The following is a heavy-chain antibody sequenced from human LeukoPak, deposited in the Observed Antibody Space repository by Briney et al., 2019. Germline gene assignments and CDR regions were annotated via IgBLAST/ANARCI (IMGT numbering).Heavy chain of an antibody. V-gene: IGHV3-23*01. Sequence: PGGSLRLSCAASGFTFSSNGMSWVRQAPGKGLEWVSAISGTGDRTFYANSVQGRFTISRDNSKNSLSLQMSSLRADDTAVYYCAKDNGWLHEHWGQGTLVTVSS. CDR2: ISGTGDRT. D-gene: IGHD6-19*01. J-gene: IGHJ4*02. CDR1: GFTFSSNG. CDR3: AKDNGWLHEH.